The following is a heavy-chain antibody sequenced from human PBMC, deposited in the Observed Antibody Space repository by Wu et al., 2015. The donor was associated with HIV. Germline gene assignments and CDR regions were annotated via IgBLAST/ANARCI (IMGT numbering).Heavy chain of an antibody. D-gene: IGHD6-19*01. Sequence: QVQLVQFGAEVKKPGSSVKVICKASGDGFRGYAISWVRQAPGQGLEWMGGINPLFQTTKHAQKFQGRLRITTDESKTTAYLELNSLKSEDTAVYYCARNTDSVATSLYSLGVWGPGTTVTVSS. V-gene: IGHV1-69*05. J-gene: IGHJ6*02. CDR2: INPLFQTT. CDR3: ARNTDSVATSLYSLGV. CDR1: GDGFRGYA.